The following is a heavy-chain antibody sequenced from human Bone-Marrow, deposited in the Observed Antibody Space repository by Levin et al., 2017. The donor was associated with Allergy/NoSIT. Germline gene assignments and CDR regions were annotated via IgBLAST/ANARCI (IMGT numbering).Heavy chain of an antibody. J-gene: IGHJ4*02. Sequence: PGGSLRLSCAASGFIFSDYSFSWIRQAPGKGLEWVSYSASSGNTYTTYYADSVKGRFTISWDSAKKSLYLQMNSLKGDDTATYFCARDWAGFYYRSPPGFWGPGTVVTVSS. V-gene: IGHV3-11*01. CDR2: SASSGNTYTT. CDR3: ARDWAGFYYRSPPGF. D-gene: IGHD3-22*01. CDR1: GFIFSDYS.